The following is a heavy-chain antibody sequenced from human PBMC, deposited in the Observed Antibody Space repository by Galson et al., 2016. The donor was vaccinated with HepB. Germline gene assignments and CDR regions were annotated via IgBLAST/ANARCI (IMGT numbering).Heavy chain of an antibody. CDR2: ISSSSSYI. V-gene: IGHV3-21*01. CDR1: GFTFSSYS. Sequence: SLRLSCAASGFTFSSYSMNWVRQAPGKGLEWVSSISSSSSYIYYADSVKGRFTISRDHAKNSLYLKMNSLRAEDTAVYYCASGYSYGYFYYWSQGTLVTVSS. J-gene: IGHJ4*02. D-gene: IGHD5-18*01. CDR3: ASGYSYGYFYY.